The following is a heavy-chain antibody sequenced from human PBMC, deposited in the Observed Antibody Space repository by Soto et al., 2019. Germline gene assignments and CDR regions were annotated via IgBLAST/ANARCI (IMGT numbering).Heavy chain of an antibody. D-gene: IGHD6-19*01. CDR2: INHSGST. CDR1: GGSFSGYY. CDR3: ARDSAVVRRNWFDP. Sequence: PSETLSLTCAVYGGSFSGYYWSWIRQPPGKGLEWIGEINHSGSTNYNPSLKSRVTMSVDTSKNQFSLKLSSVTAADTAVYYCARDSAVVRRNWFDPWGQGTLVTVSS. V-gene: IGHV4-34*01. J-gene: IGHJ5*02.